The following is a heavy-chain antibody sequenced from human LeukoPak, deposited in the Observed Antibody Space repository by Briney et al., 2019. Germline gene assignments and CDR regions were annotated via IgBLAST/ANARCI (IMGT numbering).Heavy chain of an antibody. CDR1: RFTFSSYA. D-gene: IGHD4-17*01. CDR3: ARDSNYGDYDGGGL. V-gene: IGHV3-21*04. J-gene: IGHJ4*02. Sequence: GGSLRRSCSASRFTFSSYAMNWVRQAPGKGLEWVSSIDPSSTYIYYADSVKGRFTISRDNSKNTLYLQMNSLRAEDTAVYYCARDSNYGDYDGGGLWGQGTLVTVSS. CDR2: IDPSSTYI.